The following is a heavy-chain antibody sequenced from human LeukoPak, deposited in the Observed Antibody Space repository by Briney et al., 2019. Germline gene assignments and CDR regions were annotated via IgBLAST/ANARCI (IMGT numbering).Heavy chain of an antibody. CDR2: LYSDGNA. J-gene: IGHJ4*02. Sequence: SGGSLRLSCAASGFTVITNDMTWVRQAPGKGLEWVSVLYSDGNATYADSVQGRFTISRDNSKNSLYLEMNSLSPDDTAVYYCARGVEPLAANTLAYWGQGTLVTVS. V-gene: IGHV3-53*01. CDR3: ARGVEPLAANTLAY. D-gene: IGHD1-14*01. CDR1: GFTVITND.